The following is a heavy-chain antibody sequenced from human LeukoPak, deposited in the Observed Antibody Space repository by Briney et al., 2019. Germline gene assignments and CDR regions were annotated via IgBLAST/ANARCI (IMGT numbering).Heavy chain of an antibody. Sequence: PSETLSLTCTVSGGSISSYYWSWIRQPPGKGLEWIGYIYYSGSTNYNPSLKSRVTISVDTSKNQFSLKLSSVTAADTAVYYCARGFGGYSVWFDPWGQGTLVTVSS. V-gene: IGHV4-59*01. CDR2: IYYSGST. J-gene: IGHJ5*02. CDR3: ARGFGGYSVWFDP. CDR1: GGSISSYY. D-gene: IGHD1-26*01.